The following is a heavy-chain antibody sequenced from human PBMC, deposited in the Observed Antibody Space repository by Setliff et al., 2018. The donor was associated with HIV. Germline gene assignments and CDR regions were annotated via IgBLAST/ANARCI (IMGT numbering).Heavy chain of an antibody. D-gene: IGHD6-19*01. Sequence: GASVKVSCKASGYTFTSCFLHWVRQAPGHGLEWMGWISPYNGHTKYAQTFQGRVTMTIDTSTNSAYMELRSLRSDDTAVYFCARLGSGWSDSYYYAMDVWGQGTTVTVSS. CDR2: ISPYNGHT. CDR1: GYTFTSCF. CDR3: ARLGSGWSDSYYYAMDV. J-gene: IGHJ6*02. V-gene: IGHV1-18*04.